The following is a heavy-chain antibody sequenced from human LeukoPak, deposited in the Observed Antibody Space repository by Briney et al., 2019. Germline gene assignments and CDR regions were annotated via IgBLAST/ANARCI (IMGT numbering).Heavy chain of an antibody. V-gene: IGHV4-59*01. CDR2: IYYSGST. CDR1: GGSISSYY. Sequence: SETLSLTCTVSGGSISSYYWSWIRQPPGKGLEWIGYIYYSGSTNYNPSLKSRATISVDTSKNQFSLKLSSVTAADTAVYYCARGTCGGDCYSGYYFDYWGQGTLVTVSS. J-gene: IGHJ4*02. D-gene: IGHD2-21*02. CDR3: ARGTCGGDCYSGYYFDY.